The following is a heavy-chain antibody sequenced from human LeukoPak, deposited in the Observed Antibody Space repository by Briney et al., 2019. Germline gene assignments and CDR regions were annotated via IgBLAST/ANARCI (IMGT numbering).Heavy chain of an antibody. V-gene: IGHV1-2*02. Sequence: ASVKVSCKASGSTFTGYYMHWVRQAPRQGLEWMGWINPNSGGTNYAQKFQGRVTMTRDTSISTAYMELSRLRSDDTAVYYCAILRLGELSPPFDYWGQGTLVTVSS. J-gene: IGHJ4*02. D-gene: IGHD3-16*02. CDR1: GSTFTGYY. CDR3: AILRLGELSPPFDY. CDR2: INPNSGGT.